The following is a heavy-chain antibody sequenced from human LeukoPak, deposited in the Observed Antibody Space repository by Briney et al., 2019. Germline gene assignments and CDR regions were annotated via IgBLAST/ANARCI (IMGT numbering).Heavy chain of an antibody. CDR3: AKASLIVVVVAAGEGFDY. D-gene: IGHD2-15*01. Sequence: GGSLRLSCAASGFTFSSYGMHWVRQAPGKGLEWVAVISYDGSNKYYADSVKGRFTISRDNSKNTLYLQMNSLRAEDTAVYYCAKASLIVVVVAAGEGFDYWGQGTLVTVSS. CDR1: GFTFSSYG. J-gene: IGHJ4*02. V-gene: IGHV3-30*18. CDR2: ISYDGSNK.